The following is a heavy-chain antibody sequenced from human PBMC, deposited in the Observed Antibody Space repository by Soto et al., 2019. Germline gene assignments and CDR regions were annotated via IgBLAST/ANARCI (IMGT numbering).Heavy chain of an antibody. V-gene: IGHV6-1*01. CDR3: ARGEWFGAGGYYYYMDV. CDR2: TYYRSKWYN. CDR1: GDSVSSNSAA. D-gene: IGHD3-10*01. J-gene: IGHJ6*03. Sequence: PSETLSLTCAISGDSVSSNSAAWNWIRQSPSRGLEWLGRTYYRSKWYNDYAVSVKSRITINPDTSKNQFSLQLNSVTPEYTAVYYCARGEWFGAGGYYYYMDVWGKGTTVTVSS.